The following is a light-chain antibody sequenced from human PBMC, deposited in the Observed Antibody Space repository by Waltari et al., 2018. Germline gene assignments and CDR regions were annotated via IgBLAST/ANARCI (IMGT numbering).Light chain of an antibody. CDR3: CSYAGSSIFDV. Sequence: QSALTQPASVSGSPGQSITLPCTGPNSAVGRYNLVSWYQQPPGKAPNPIIYEGYKRPSGVSNRFSGSKSGNTASLTISGLQAEDEADYYCCSYAGSSIFDVFGSGTTVTVL. CDR2: EGY. V-gene: IGLV2-23*03. CDR1: NSAVGRYNL. J-gene: IGLJ1*01.